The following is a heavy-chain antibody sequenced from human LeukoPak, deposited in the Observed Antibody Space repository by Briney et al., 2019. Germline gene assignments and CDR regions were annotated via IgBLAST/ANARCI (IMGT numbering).Heavy chain of an antibody. CDR2: ISSSSSTI. V-gene: IGHV3-48*01. CDR1: GFTFSSYT. D-gene: IGHD6-13*01. Sequence: GGSLRLSCAASGFTFSSYTMTWVRQAPGKGLEWVSYISSSSSTIYYADSVKGRFTISRDNAKNSLYLQMNSLRAEDTAVYYCARDSSWYRYWGQGTWSPSPQ. CDR3: ARDSSWYRY. J-gene: IGHJ4*02.